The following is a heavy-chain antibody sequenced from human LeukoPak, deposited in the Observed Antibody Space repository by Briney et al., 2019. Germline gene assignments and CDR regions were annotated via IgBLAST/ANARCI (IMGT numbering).Heavy chain of an antibody. CDR2: INHSGST. J-gene: IGHJ4*02. V-gene: IGHV4-34*01. D-gene: IGHD1-20*01. Sequence: SETLSLTCAVYGGSFSGYYWSWIRQPPGKGLEWIGEINHSGSTNYNPSLKSRVTISVDTSKNQFSLKLSSVTAADTAVYYCARRITGTLAPIDHWGQGILVTVSS. CDR1: GGSFSGYY. CDR3: ARRITGTLAPIDH.